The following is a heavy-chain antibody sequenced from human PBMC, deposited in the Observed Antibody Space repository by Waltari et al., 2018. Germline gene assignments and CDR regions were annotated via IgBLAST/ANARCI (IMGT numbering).Heavy chain of an antibody. Sequence: EVQLLESGGGLVQPGGSLRLSCAASGFPFSSYAMSWVRQAPGKGLEWVSVIDSGGITYYADSVKGRFTISRDNSKNTLYLQMNSLRAEDTAVYYCAKGNGGNFAFDIWGQGTMVTVSS. CDR1: GFPFSSYA. J-gene: IGHJ3*02. D-gene: IGHD2-21*02. CDR3: AKGNGGNFAFDI. V-gene: IGHV3-23*03. CDR2: IDSGGIT.